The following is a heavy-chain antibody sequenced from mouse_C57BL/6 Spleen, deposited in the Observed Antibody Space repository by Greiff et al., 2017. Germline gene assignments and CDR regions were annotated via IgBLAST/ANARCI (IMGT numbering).Heavy chain of an antibody. J-gene: IGHJ2*01. CDR3: ARFHYPYYFDY. CDR1: GYTFTSYW. CDR2: IDPSDSVT. V-gene: IGHV1-52*01. Sequence: QVQLKQPGAELVRPGSSVKLSCKASGYTFTSYWMHWVKQRPIQGLEWIGNIDPSDSVTHYNQKFKDKATLTVDKSSSTAYMQLSSLTSEDSAVYYCARFHYPYYFDYWGQGTTLTVSS. D-gene: IGHD5-5*01.